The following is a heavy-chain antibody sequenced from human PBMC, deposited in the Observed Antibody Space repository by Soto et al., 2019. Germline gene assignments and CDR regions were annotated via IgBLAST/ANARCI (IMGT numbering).Heavy chain of an antibody. V-gene: IGHV3-23*01. D-gene: IGHD3-22*01. CDR1: GFPFINFA. Sequence: GGSLRLSCAASGFPFINFAMSWVRQAPGKGLEWVSAICFSGDITYYEGSVKDRFSISRDNSRNTLFLQMSSLRADDSAIYYCTKASRAYETSGLFFHXWGRGTMVTVSX. CDR2: ICFSGDIT. CDR3: TKASRAYETSGLFFHX. J-gene: IGHJ4*02.